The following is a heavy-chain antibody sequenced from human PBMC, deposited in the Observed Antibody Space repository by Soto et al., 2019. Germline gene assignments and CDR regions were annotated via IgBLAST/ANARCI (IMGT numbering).Heavy chain of an antibody. CDR1: GLTFSSYE. CDR2: ISRSGSTI. D-gene: IGHD2-15*01. V-gene: IGHV3-48*03. Sequence: EVQLVESGGGLVQPGGSLRLSCAASGLTFSSYEMNWVRQAPGKGLEWVSYISRSGSTIYYADSVKGRVTISRDNAKNSLYLQMNSLRAEDTAVYYCARDGRIRRPDWYFDLWGLGTLVTVSS. J-gene: IGHJ2*01. CDR3: ARDGRIRRPDWYFDL.